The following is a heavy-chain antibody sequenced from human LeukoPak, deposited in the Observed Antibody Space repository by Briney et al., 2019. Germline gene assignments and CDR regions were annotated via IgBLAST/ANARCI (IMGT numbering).Heavy chain of an antibody. J-gene: IGHJ4*02. V-gene: IGHV3-49*04. CDR1: GFTFGDYA. D-gene: IGHD2-2*01. CDR2: IRSKAYGGTT. CDR3: TRDLQPVVPAADYYFDY. Sequence: GGSLRLSCTASGFTFGDYAMNWVRQAPGKGLEWVGFIRSKAYGGTTEYAASVKGRFTISRDDSKSIAYLQMNSLKTEDTAVYYCTRDLQPVVPAADYYFDYWGQGTLVTVSS.